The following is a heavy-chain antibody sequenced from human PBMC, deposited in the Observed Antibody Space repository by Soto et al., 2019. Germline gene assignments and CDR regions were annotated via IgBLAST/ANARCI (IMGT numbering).Heavy chain of an antibody. D-gene: IGHD2-21*01. CDR1: GGSISSGGYS. CDR2: MYHSGST. V-gene: IGHV4-30-2*01. Sequence: PSETLSLTCAVSGGSISSGGYSWSWIRQPPGKGLEWIGYMYHSGSTYYNPSLKSRVTISIDRSKNQFSLKVTSVTAADTAIYFCARDVKWTIAGGDYHRTYHFATWGQGMLVTVSS. CDR3: ARDVKWTIAGGDYHRTYHFAT. J-gene: IGHJ5*02.